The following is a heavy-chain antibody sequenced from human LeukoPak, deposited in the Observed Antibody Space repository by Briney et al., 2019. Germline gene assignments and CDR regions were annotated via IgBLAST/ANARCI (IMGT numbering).Heavy chain of an antibody. D-gene: IGHD5-12*01. CDR3: ARDRGGGSSGYDFDY. CDR1: EYTFTDYY. Sequence: ASVKVSCKASEYTFTDYYIHWVRQAPGQGLEWMGWINPHSGGTNYAQKFQGRVTMTRDTSTSTAYMELSRLRSDDTAIYYCARDRGGGSSGYDFDYWGQGTLITVSS. V-gene: IGHV1-2*02. CDR2: INPHSGGT. J-gene: IGHJ4*02.